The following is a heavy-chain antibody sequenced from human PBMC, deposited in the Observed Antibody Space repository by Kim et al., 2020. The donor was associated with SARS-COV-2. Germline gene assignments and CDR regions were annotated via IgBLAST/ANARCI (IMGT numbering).Heavy chain of an antibody. J-gene: IGHJ3*02. CDR1: GGSISNYY. V-gene: IGHV4-59*08. Sequence: SETLSLTCTVSGGSISNYYWSWIRQPPGKGLEWIGYIYYSGSTNYNPSLKSRVTISVDTSRNQFSLKLSSVTAADTAVFYCARRRSGAWALDIWGQGTM. CDR2: IYYSGST. D-gene: IGHD6-19*01. CDR3: ARRRSGAWALDI.